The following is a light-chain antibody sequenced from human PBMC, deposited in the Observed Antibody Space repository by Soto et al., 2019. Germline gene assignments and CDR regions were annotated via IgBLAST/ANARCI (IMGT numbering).Light chain of an antibody. J-gene: IGLJ1*01. CDR1: SSDVGNYDY. CDR2: AVS. Sequence: QSALTQPASVSGSPGQSITISCTGTSSDVGNYDYVSCYQQYPGKAPKLMIYAVSRRPSGVSNRFSGSKSGNTASLTISGLQAEDEADYYCTSYTPSSTYVFGTGTKLTVL. V-gene: IGLV2-14*03. CDR3: TSYTPSSTYV.